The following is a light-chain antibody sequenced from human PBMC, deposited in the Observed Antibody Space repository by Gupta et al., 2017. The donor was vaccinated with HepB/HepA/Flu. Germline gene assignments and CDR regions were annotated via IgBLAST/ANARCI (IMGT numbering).Light chain of an antibody. CDR2: VKNDGGH. Sequence: SGNSNSAIALHTQQPEKGPRYLMKVKNDGGHTTGVGIPYRFSGSSSGAERYLTISRLQSEDEADYYWQTWGAGIRLFGTGTKVTVL. CDR1: SGNSNSA. CDR3: QTWGAGIRL. V-gene: IGLV4-69*01. J-gene: IGLJ1*01.